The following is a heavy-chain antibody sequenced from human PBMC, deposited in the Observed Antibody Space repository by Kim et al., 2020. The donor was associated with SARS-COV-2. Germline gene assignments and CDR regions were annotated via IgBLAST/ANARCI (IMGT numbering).Heavy chain of an antibody. V-gene: IGHV1-58*01. CDR3: AAEPFMSNYYGMDV. J-gene: IGHJ6*02. CDR1: GFTFTSSA. Sequence: SVKVSCKASGFTFTSSAVQWVRQARGQRLEWIGWIVVGSGNTNYAQKFQERVTITMDMSTSTAYMELSSLRSEDTAVYYCAAEPFMSNYYGMDVWGQGTTVTVSS. CDR2: IVVGSGNT.